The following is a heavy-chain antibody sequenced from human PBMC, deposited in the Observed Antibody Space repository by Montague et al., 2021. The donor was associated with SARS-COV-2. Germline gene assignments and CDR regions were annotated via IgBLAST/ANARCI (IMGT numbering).Heavy chain of an antibody. CDR2: IKPDESEK. J-gene: IGHJ6*02. CDR1: GFTFSNIW. Sequence: YLRLSCAASGFTFSNIWMSWVRQAPGKGLEWVANIKPDESEKNYVDSVKGRFSISRDNAKNSLYLQMDNLRAEDTAIYYCAKNGGAHGLDAWGQGTSVSVSS. CDR3: AKNGGAHGLDA. D-gene: IGHD4-23*01. V-gene: IGHV3-7*01.